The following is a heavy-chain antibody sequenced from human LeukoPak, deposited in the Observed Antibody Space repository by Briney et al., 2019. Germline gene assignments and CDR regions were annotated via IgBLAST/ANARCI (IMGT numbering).Heavy chain of an antibody. Sequence: GGSQRLSCAASGFTFDDYGMGWVRQAPGKGLEWVSGVNWNGGSTAYSDSVKGRFTITRDNAKNSLYLQMNSLRAEDTALYHCARNRGIYEIGAYFDYWGQGTLVTVPS. CDR1: GFTFDDYG. V-gene: IGHV3-20*01. CDR3: ARNRGIYEIGAYFDY. CDR2: VNWNGGST. J-gene: IGHJ4*02. D-gene: IGHD5/OR15-5a*01.